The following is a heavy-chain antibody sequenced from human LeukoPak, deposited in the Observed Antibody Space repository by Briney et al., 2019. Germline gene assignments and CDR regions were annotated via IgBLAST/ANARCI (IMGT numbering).Heavy chain of an antibody. CDR1: GGTFSSYA. V-gene: IGHV1-69*06. CDR3: ASYNGYDSEFGY. D-gene: IGHD5-12*01. CDR2: IIPIFGTA. Sequence: ASVKVSCKASGGTFSSYAISWVRQAPGQGLEWMGGIIPIFGTANYAQKFQGRVTITADKSTSTAYMELSSLRSEDTAVYYCASYNGYDSEFGYWGQGTLVTVSS. J-gene: IGHJ4*02.